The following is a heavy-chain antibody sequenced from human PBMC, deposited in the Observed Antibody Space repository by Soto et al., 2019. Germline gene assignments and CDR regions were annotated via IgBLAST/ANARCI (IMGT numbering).Heavy chain of an antibody. V-gene: IGHV1-3*04. CDR1: GYIFTDYP. J-gene: IGHJ4*02. Sequence: QVQFLQSGAEVKKPGASVKVSCKTSGYIFTDYPIHWVRKAPGRGLEWVAWINTGNGTTRYSPRLQGRVSLTTDTSASTAYMQLTGLRFEDTAVYYCASNAFDYWGQGTMVAVS. CDR3: ASNAFDY. CDR2: INTGNGTT.